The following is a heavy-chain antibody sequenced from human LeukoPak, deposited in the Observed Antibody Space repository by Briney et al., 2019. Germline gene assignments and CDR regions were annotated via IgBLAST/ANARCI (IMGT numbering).Heavy chain of an antibody. Sequence: ASVKVSCKPSGYTFIDHYLHWVRQAPGQGLESLGWIDPDTGDTNYPQKFQGRVTMTRDTSSSTAYMELNRLRSDDTAVYYCARAGHNSNSGGYDFWGLGTLVTVSS. CDR3: ARAGHNSNSGGYDF. D-gene: IGHD3-22*01. V-gene: IGHV1-2*02. J-gene: IGHJ4*02. CDR2: IDPDTGDT. CDR1: GYTFIDHY.